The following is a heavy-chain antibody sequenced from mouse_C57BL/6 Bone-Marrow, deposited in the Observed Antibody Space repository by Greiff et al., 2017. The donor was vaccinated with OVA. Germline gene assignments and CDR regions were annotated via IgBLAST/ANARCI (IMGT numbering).Heavy chain of an antibody. D-gene: IGHD1-1*01. CDR1: GFTFSDYY. J-gene: IGHJ2*01. CDR3: ARLLLRRGDY. CDR2: ISNGGGST. Sequence: EVQLVESGGGLVQPGGSLKLSCAASGFTFSDYYMYWVRQTPEKRLEWVAYISNGGGSTYYPDTVKGRFTISRDNAKNTLYLQMSRLKSEDTAMYYCARLLLRRGDYWGQGTTLTVSS. V-gene: IGHV5-12*01.